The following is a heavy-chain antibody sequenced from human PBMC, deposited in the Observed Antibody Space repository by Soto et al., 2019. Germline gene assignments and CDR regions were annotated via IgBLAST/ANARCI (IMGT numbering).Heavy chain of an antibody. V-gene: IGHV3-30*03. Sequence: QVQLVESGGGVVQPGRSLRLSCAASGFTFSSYGMHWVRQAPGKGLEWVAVISYDGNNKYYADSVKGRFTISRDNSKNTLYLQMNSLRPEDTAAYYCAGGYYFGDYWGQGTMVTVSS. CDR3: AGGYYFGDY. CDR2: ISYDGNNK. J-gene: IGHJ4*02. D-gene: IGHD3-22*01. CDR1: GFTFSSYG.